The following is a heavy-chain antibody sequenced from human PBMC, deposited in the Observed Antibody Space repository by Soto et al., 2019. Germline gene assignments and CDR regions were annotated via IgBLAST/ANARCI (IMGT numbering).Heavy chain of an antibody. J-gene: IGHJ5*02. D-gene: IGHD6-13*01. CDR3: ARGLGYSSSWYAPVDP. CDR1: GYSFTSYF. V-gene: IGHV5-51*01. CDR2: IYPGDSDT. Sequence: GESLNISCKGSGYSFTSYFIGWVRQMPGKGLEWMGIIYPGDSDTRYSPSFQGQVTISADKSISTAYLQWSSLKASDTAMYYCARGLGYSSSWYAPVDPWGQGTLVTVSS.